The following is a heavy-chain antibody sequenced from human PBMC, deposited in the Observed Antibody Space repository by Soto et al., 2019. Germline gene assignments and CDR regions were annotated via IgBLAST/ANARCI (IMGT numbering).Heavy chain of an antibody. D-gene: IGHD1-26*01. CDR1: GFTFSSYW. J-gene: IGHJ5*02. V-gene: IGHV3-7*01. CDR3: ASYSGSYFPVGHDR. Sequence: GGSLRLSCVASGFTFSSYWMSWVRQAPGGGLEWVANIKQDGTEVHYVESVKGRFTIFRDNAKKSLYLQMNSLRAEDTAVYFCASYSGSYFPVGHDRWGQGTLVTVSS. CDR2: IKQDGTEV.